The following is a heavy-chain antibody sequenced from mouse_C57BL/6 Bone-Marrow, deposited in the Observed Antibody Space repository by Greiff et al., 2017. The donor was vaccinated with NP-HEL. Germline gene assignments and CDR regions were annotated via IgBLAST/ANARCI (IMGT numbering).Heavy chain of an antibody. Sequence: QVHVKQPGTELVKPGASVKLSCKASGYTFTSYWMNWVKQRPGQGLEWIGNINPSNGGTNYNEKFKSKATLTVDKSSSTAYMQLSSLTSEDSAVYYGARWGGILRIAYWGQGTLVTVSA. CDR1: GYTFTSYW. J-gene: IGHJ3*01. D-gene: IGHD1-1*01. CDR2: INPSNGGT. CDR3: ARWGGILRIAY. V-gene: IGHV1-53*01.